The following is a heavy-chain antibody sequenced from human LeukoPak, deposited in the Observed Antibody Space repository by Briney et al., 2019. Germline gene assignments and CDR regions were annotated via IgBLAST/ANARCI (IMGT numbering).Heavy chain of an antibody. CDR3: AKEPLVPAAIRFGWFDP. CDR1: GFTFSSYA. CDR2: ISGSGGST. J-gene: IGHJ5*02. Sequence: PGGSLRLSCAASGFTFSSYAMSWVRQAPGKGLEWVSAISGSGGSTYYADSVKGRFTISRDNSKNTLYLQMNSLRAEDTAVYYCAKEPLVPAAIRFGWFDPWGQGTLVTVSS. D-gene: IGHD2-2*02. V-gene: IGHV3-23*01.